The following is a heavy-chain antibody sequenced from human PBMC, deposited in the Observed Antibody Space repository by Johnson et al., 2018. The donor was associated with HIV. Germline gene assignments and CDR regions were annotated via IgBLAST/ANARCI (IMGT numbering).Heavy chain of an antibody. Sequence: EVQLVESGGGVVRPGGSLRLSCAASGFTFEDYGMSWVREAPGKGLEWVSGINWNGGNTSYADSVKGRFTISRDNAKNSLYLQMTSLRAEDTALYYCARERSLVRGVMPGAFDIWGQGTMVTVSS. D-gene: IGHD3-10*01. V-gene: IGHV3-20*04. J-gene: IGHJ3*02. CDR2: INWNGGNT. CDR3: ARERSLVRGVMPGAFDI. CDR1: GFTFEDYG.